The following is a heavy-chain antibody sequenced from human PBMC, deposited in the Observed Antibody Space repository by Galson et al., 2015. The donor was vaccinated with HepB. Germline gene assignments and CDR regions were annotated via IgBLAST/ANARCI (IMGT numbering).Heavy chain of an antibody. CDR2: IWYDGSNK. J-gene: IGHJ4*02. CDR3: ARGAYDSSGYYPHYFDY. CDR1: GFTFSSYG. D-gene: IGHD3-22*01. V-gene: IGHV3-33*01. Sequence: SLRLSCAASGFTFSSYGMHWVRQAPGKGLEWVAVIWYDGSNKYYADSVKGRFTISRDNSKNTLYLQMNSLRAEDTAVYYCARGAYDSSGYYPHYFDYWGQGTLVTVSS.